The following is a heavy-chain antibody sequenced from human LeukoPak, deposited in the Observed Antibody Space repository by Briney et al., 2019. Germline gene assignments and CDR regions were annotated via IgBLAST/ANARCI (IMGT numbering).Heavy chain of an antibody. CDR1: GYTFTSYD. CDR2: MNPNSGNT. J-gene: IGHJ6*03. D-gene: IGHD3-3*01. Sequence: ASVTVSCKASGYTFTSYDINWVRQATGQGLEWMGWMNPNSGNTGYAQKFQGRVTITRNTSISTAYMELSSLRSEDTAVYYCARGSSGGFYDFWSGSSYYYYMDVWGKGTTVTVSS. CDR3: ARGSSGGFYDFWSGSSYYYYMDV. V-gene: IGHV1-8*03.